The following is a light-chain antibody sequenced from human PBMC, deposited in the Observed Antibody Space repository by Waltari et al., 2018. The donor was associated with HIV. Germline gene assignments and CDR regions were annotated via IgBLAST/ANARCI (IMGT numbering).Light chain of an antibody. Sequence: SYELTQPPSVSVSPGQTARVTCSGAALPIQYAYWYQQKPGQAPRLVIYKDSGRPSGIPERFSGSSAGKTVTLTNGGVQAEDEADYYCQSADSSSTEVIFGGGTKLTVL. CDR2: KDS. J-gene: IGLJ2*01. CDR3: QSADSSSTEVI. V-gene: IGLV3-25*03. CDR1: ALPIQY.